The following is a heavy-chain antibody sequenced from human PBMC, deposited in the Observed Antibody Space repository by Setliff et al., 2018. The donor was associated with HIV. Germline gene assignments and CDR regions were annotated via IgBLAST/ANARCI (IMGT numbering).Heavy chain of an antibody. CDR2: INTNTGSP. D-gene: IGHD3-22*01. CDR3: ARDGYYYDSSGHLAYYFDY. V-gene: IGHV7-4-1*02. J-gene: IGHJ4*02. CDR1: GYTFTSYA. Sequence: GPSVKVSCKASGYTFTSYAINWVRQAPGQGLEWMGWINTNTGSPTYAQGFTGRFVFSLDTSVSTAYLQISSLKAEDIAVYYCARDGYYYDSSGHLAYYFDYWGQGTLVTVSS.